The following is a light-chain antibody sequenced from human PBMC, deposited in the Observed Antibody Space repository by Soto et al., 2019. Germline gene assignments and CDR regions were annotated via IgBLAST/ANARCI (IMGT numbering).Light chain of an antibody. J-gene: IGLJ1*01. V-gene: IGLV2-14*03. Sequence: QSARSHPASACYSPGQSITISCTGTSSDVGGSNFVSWYQQHPGKPPKLIIYDVANRPSGVSNRFSGSKSGSTASLIISRLQTEEEADYYCVSYTSSTNYVFGTGTKATVL. CDR3: VSYTSSTNYV. CDR1: SSDVGGSNF. CDR2: DVA.